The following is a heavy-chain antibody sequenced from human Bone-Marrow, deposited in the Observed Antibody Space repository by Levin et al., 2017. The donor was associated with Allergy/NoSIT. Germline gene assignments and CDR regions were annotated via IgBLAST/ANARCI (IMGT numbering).Heavy chain of an antibody. Sequence: PSETLSLTCAASGFTFSTNSMNWVRQAPGKGLEWVSSISSGSGYMFYAESVKGRFTNSRDNAQNSLFLQMNSLRAEDTAMYFCARNDDADQGIDYWGQGTPVTVSP. CDR3: ARNDDADQGIDY. CDR1: GFTFSTNS. J-gene: IGHJ4*02. D-gene: IGHD1-1*01. CDR2: ISSGSGYM. V-gene: IGHV3-21*01.